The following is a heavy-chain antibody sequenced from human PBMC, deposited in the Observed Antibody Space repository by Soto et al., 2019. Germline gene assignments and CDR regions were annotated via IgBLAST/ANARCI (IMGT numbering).Heavy chain of an antibody. CDR1: GFTFDDYA. CDR3: AKALSGYATNFDY. V-gene: IGHV3-9*01. Sequence: PGGSLRLSCAASGFTFDDYAMHWVRQAPGKGLEWVSGLSWNSGSIGYADSVKGRFTISRDNAKNSLYLQMNSLRTEDTALYYCAKALSGYATNFDYWGQGTLVTVSS. D-gene: IGHD5-12*01. CDR2: LSWNSGSI. J-gene: IGHJ4*02.